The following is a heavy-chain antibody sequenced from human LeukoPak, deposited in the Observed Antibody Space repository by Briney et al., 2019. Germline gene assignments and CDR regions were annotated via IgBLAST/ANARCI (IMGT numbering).Heavy chain of an antibody. Sequence: SETLSLTHTVSGGSISSGSYYWSWIRQPAGKGLEWIGRIYTSGSTNYNPSLKSRVTISVDTSKNQFSLKLSSVTAADTAVYYCARDRAGITRTTESYYYYMDVWGKGTTVTVSS. V-gene: IGHV4-61*02. CDR1: GGSISSGSYY. J-gene: IGHJ6*03. D-gene: IGHD1-7*01. CDR2: IYTSGST. CDR3: ARDRAGITRTTESYYYYMDV.